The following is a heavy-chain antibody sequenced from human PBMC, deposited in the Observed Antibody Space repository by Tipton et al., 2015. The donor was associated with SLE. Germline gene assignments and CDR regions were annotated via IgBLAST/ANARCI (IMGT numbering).Heavy chain of an antibody. D-gene: IGHD2-15*01. CDR1: GFTVSSNY. J-gene: IGHJ4*02. Sequence: SLRLSCAASGFTVSSNYMSWVRQAPGKGLEWVSVIYGGGSTNTADSVKGRFTISRGNSKNTLYLQMKSLRAEDPAVYFCAREGCSGGSCFDSWGQGPLVPVSS. CDR3: AREGCSGGSCFDS. CDR2: IYGGGST. V-gene: IGHV3-53*05.